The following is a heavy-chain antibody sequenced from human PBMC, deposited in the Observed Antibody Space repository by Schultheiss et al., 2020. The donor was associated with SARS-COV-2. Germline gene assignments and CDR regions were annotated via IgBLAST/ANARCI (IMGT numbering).Heavy chain of an antibody. D-gene: IGHD3-9*01. Sequence: LSLTCAASGFTFSSYEMNWVRQAPGKGLEWVSYISSSGSTIYYADSVKGRFTISRDNAKNSLYLQMNSLRAEDTAVYYCARETYWLFPAGHFDYWGQGTLVTVSS. CDR1: GFTFSSYE. CDR3: ARETYWLFPAGHFDY. V-gene: IGHV3-48*03. CDR2: ISSSGSTI. J-gene: IGHJ4*02.